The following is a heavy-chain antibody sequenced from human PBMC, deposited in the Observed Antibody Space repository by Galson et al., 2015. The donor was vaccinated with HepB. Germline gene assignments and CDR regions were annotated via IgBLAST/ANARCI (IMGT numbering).Heavy chain of an antibody. D-gene: IGHD6-13*01. Sequence: SLRLSCAASGFTFDDYGMSWVRQAPGKGLEWVSGINWNGGNTGYAESLKGRFTIPRDNAKNSLYLQMNRLRAEDTALYHCERVGGYSSSWRLLDYWGQGTLVTVSS. J-gene: IGHJ4*02. V-gene: IGHV3-20*01. CDR2: INWNGGNT. CDR3: ERVGGYSSSWRLLDY. CDR1: GFTFDDYG.